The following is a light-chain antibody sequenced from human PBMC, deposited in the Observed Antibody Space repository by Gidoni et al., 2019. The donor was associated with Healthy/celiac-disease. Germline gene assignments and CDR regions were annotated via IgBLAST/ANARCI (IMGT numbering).Light chain of an antibody. CDR2: AAS. CDR3: QQSYSTPTT. Sequence: IQPTQSPSSLSASVGDRVTITCRASQSISSYLNWYQQKPGKAPKLLIYAASSLQSGVPSRFSGSGSGTDFTLTISSLQPEDFATYYCQQSYSTPTTFGQGTKVEIK. CDR1: QSISSY. J-gene: IGKJ1*01. V-gene: IGKV1-39*01.